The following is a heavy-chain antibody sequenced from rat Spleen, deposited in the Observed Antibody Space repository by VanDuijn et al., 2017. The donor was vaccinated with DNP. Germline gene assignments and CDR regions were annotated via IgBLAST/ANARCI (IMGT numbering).Heavy chain of an antibody. V-gene: IGHV5-25*01. CDR3: VRLEEAYFNY. CDR2: ISTGGGNT. CDR1: GFTFSHYY. J-gene: IGHJ2*01. Sequence: EVQLVESGGGLVQPGRSMKLSCAASGFTFSHYYMAWVRQAPTKGLEWVASISTGGGNTYYRDSVKGRFTISRDNAKSTLYLQMNSLRSEDTATYHCVRLEEAYFNYWGQGVMVTVSS.